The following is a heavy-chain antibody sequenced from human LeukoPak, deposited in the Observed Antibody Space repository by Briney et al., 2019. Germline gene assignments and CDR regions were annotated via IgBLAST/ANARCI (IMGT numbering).Heavy chain of an antibody. D-gene: IGHD3-10*01. J-gene: IGHJ6*02. CDR1: GFTFSSYA. CDR2: ISYDGSNK. Sequence: GGSLRLSCAASGFTFSSYAMHWVRQAPGKGLEWVAVISYDGSNKYYADSVKGRFTISRDNSKSTLYLQMNSLRAEDTAVYYCARDEALVRGVIITSLGGMDVWGQGTTVTVSS. V-gene: IGHV3-30-3*01. CDR3: ARDEALVRGVIITSLGGMDV.